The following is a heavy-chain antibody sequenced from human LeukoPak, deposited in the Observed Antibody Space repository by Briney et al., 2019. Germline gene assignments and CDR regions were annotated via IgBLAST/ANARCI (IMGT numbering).Heavy chain of an antibody. CDR2: IYYSGST. CDR1: GGSISSYY. J-gene: IGHJ5*02. V-gene: IGHV4-59*01. CDR3: ARDRLYCSSTSCSGDWFDP. Sequence: SETLSLTCTVSGGSISSYYWSWIRQPPGKGLEWIGYIYYSGSTNYNPSLKSRVTISVDTSKNQFSLKLSSVTAADTAVYYCARDRLYCSSTSCSGDWFDPCGQGTLVTVSS. D-gene: IGHD2-2*01.